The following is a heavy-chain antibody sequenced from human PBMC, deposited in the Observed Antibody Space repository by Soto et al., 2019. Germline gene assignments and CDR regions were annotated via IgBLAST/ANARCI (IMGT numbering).Heavy chain of an antibody. CDR3: ARRMFRDSVDY. Sequence: LEILSLTCTVSGGSISSSNYYWGWIRQPPGKGLEWIGSIYYSGDTYYNPSLKSRVTISVDTSKNQFSLKLRSVTAADTAVYYCARRMFRDSVDYWGQGTLVTVSS. D-gene: IGHD3-10*01. V-gene: IGHV4-39*01. J-gene: IGHJ4*02. CDR1: GGSISSSNYY. CDR2: IYYSGDT.